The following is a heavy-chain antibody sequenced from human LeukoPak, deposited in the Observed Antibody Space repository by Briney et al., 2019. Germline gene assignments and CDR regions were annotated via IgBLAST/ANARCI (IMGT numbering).Heavy chain of an antibody. CDR2: INPSGGST. CDR3: ARADSSGYSGVDY. V-gene: IGHV1-46*01. Sequence: GASVKVSCKASGYTFTSYYMHWVRQAPGQGLEWMGIINPSGGSTTYAQKFQGRVTMTRDTSTSIVYMELNSLRSEDTAVYYCARADSSGYSGVDYWGHGTLVAVSS. D-gene: IGHD3-22*01. J-gene: IGHJ4*01. CDR1: GYTFTSYY.